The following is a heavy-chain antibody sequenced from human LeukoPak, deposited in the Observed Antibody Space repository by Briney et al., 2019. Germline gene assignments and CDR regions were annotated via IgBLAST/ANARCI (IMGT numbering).Heavy chain of an antibody. CDR1: GYTFTSYA. Sequence: GGSLRLSCAASGYTFTSYAMCRVRQAPRKRLEWVSAISGSGGSTYYADTVKGRFTISRDNFKNTLYLQMNSLIADGTGVYYCADLAITMIGGVWGKGTTVTISS. J-gene: IGHJ6*04. CDR3: ADLAITMIGGV. V-gene: IGHV3-23*01. CDR2: ISGSGGST. D-gene: IGHD3-10*02.